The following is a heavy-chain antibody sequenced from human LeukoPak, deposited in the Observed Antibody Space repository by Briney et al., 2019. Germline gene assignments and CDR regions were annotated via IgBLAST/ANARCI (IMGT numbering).Heavy chain of an antibody. CDR1: GGSISSGGYY. Sequence: TLSLTCTVSGGSISSGGYYWSWIRQHPGKGLEWIALIYWNDDKRYSPSLKSRLTITKDTSKNQVVLTMTNMDPVDTATYYCAHRYCSSTSCYFDYWGQGTLVTVSA. CDR2: IYWNDDK. V-gene: IGHV2-5*01. CDR3: AHRYCSSTSCYFDY. D-gene: IGHD2-2*01. J-gene: IGHJ4*02.